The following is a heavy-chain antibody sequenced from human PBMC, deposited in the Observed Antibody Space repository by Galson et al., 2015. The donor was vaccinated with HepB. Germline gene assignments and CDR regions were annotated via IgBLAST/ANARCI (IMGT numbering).Heavy chain of an antibody. Sequence: SVKVSCKASGYTFTSYGISWVRQAPGQGLEWMGWISAYNGITNYAQKLQGRVTMTTDTSTSTAYMELRSLRSDDTAVYYCARVPHCSGGSCYFDLFDYWGQGTLVTVSS. CDR1: GYTFTSYG. CDR3: ARVPHCSGGSCYFDLFDY. J-gene: IGHJ4*02. D-gene: IGHD2-15*01. CDR2: ISAYNGIT. V-gene: IGHV1-18*01.